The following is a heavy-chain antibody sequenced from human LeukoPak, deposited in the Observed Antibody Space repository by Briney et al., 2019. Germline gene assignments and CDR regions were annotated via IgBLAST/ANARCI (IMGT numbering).Heavy chain of an antibody. CDR3: ARTPYYYDSSGYYFLDY. D-gene: IGHD3-22*01. CDR2: IYTSGST. Sequence: SETLSLTCTVSGDSIRSYYWSWIRQPAGKGLEWIGRIYTSGSTNYNPSLQNRVTMSVDTSKNQFSLKLSSVTAADTAVYYCARTPYYYDSSGYYFLDYWGQGTLVTGSS. CDR1: GDSIRSYY. V-gene: IGHV4-4*07. J-gene: IGHJ4*02.